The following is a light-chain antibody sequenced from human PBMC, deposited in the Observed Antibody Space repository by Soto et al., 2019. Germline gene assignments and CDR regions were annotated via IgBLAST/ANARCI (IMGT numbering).Light chain of an antibody. CDR1: QSVRSNC. CDR2: GAS. CDR3: QQYGSSPQT. Sequence: EIVLTQSPGTLSLSPGERATLSCRASQSVRSNCLAWYQQKPGQAPGLLIYGASSRATGIPDRFSGSGSGTDFSLTISRLEPEDFAVYYCQQYGSSPQTFGQGTKVEIK. V-gene: IGKV3-20*01. J-gene: IGKJ1*01.